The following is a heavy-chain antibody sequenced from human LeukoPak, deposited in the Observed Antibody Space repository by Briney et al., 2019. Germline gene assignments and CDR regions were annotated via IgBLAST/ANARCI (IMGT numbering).Heavy chain of an antibody. CDR2: ISLNSGII. V-gene: IGHV3-9*01. CDR3: TKDIGKFYTSGWNYFSMDV. CDR1: GLNFDAYA. J-gene: IGHJ6*02. D-gene: IGHD6-19*01. Sequence: GGSLRLSCAASGLNFDAYAMHWVRQAPGKGLEWVSSISLNSGIIDYADSVKGRFTISRDNAKNSLYLQMNSLRAEDTALYYCTKDIGKFYTSGWNYFSMDVWGQGTTVTVSS.